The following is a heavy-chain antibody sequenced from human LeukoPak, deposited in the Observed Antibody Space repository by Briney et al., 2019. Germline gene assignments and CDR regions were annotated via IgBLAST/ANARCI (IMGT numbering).Heavy chain of an antibody. CDR1: GYTFTSYG. CDR3: ASNDVDCSGGSCYSLGWFDP. V-gene: IGHV1-69*06. D-gene: IGHD2-15*01. Sequence: SVKVSCKASGYTFTSYGISWVRQAPGQGLEWMGGIIPIFGTANYAQKFQGRVTITADKSTSTAYMELSSLRSEDTAVYYCASNDVDCSGGSCYSLGWFDPWGQGTLVTVSS. CDR2: IIPIFGTA. J-gene: IGHJ5*02.